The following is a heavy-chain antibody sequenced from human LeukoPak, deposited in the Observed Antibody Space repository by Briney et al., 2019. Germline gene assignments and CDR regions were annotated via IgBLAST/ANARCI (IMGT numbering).Heavy chain of an antibody. CDR3: ARCEPEAARPDPYYYYYYMDV. D-gene: IGHD6-6*01. Sequence: ASVKVSCKASGYTFTSYGISWVRQAPGQGLEWMGGIIPIFGTANYAQKFQGRVTITADESTSTAYMELSSLRSEDTAVYYCARCEPEAARPDPYYYYYYMDVWGKGTTVTVSS. CDR1: GYTFTSYG. V-gene: IGHV1-69*13. J-gene: IGHJ6*03. CDR2: IIPIFGTA.